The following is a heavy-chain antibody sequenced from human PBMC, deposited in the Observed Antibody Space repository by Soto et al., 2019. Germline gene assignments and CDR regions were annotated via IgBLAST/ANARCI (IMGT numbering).Heavy chain of an antibody. D-gene: IGHD4-17*01. CDR1: GGSISSGGYS. CDR2: INHSGST. V-gene: IGHV4-30-2*03. CDR3: ARRSATASGWLDP. J-gene: IGHJ5*02. Sequence: SETLSLTCAVSGGSISSGGYSWSWIRQPPGKGLEWIGYINHSGSTNYNPSLKSRVTISLDTPKKEFSLKLSSVTAADTAVYYCARRSATASGWLDPWGQGTLVTVSS.